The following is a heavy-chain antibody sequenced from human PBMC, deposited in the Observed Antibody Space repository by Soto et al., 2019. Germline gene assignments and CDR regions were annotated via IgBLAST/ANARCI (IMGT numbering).Heavy chain of an antibody. J-gene: IGHJ4*02. CDR2: ISSSSSAI. Sequence: GGSLRLSCAASGFTFSSYSMNWVRQAPGKGLEWVSYISSSSSAIFYADSVKGRFTISTDNAKNSLYLQMNSLRAEDTAVYYCAKDPLGFTMVRGVSYFDYWGQGTLVTVSS. CDR3: AKDPLGFTMVRGVSYFDY. CDR1: GFTFSSYS. V-gene: IGHV3-48*01. D-gene: IGHD3-10*01.